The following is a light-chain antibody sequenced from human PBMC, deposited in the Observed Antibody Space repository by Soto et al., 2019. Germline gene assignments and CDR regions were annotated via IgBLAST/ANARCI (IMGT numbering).Light chain of an antibody. V-gene: IGKV1-27*01. CDR2: AAS. J-gene: IGKJ4*01. CDR1: QDISNY. Sequence: DIQMTQSPSSLSASVGDRVTITCRTSQDISNYLAWYQQKPGKVPKLLIYAASTLQSGVPSRFSGGGSGTDFSLTISSLQPEDVATYYCQKYNSAPHTFGGGTNVKIQ. CDR3: QKYNSAPHT.